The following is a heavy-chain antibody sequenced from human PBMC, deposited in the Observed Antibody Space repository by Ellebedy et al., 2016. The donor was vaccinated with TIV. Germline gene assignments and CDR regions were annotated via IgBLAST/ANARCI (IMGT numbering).Heavy chain of an antibody. CDR3: ARDQWLGRAYYFDY. D-gene: IGHD6-19*01. V-gene: IGHV3-7*01. CDR2: IKQDGSEI. J-gene: IGHJ4*02. Sequence: GGSLRLSCAASGFTFSDYWMSWVRQAPGKGLEWVANIKQDGSEIYYVDSVKGRFTISRDNAKNSLYLQMNSLRDEDTAVYYCARDQWLGRAYYFDYWGQGTLLTVSS. CDR1: GFTFSDYW.